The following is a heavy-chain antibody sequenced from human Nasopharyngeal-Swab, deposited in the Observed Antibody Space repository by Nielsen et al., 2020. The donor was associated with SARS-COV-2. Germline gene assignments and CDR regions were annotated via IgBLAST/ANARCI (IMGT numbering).Heavy chain of an antibody. V-gene: IGHV3-48*04. CDR1: GFTFSPYT. Sequence: GESLKISCATSGFTFSPYTMTWVRQAPGKGLQWISYITSGNSVQYADSVRGRFTISRDNAKNSLYLQMNSLTAEDTAVYYCARERGGGYGDYWGQGTLVNGSS. CDR3: ARERGGGYGDY. CDR2: ITSGNSV. D-gene: IGHD5-12*01. J-gene: IGHJ4*02.